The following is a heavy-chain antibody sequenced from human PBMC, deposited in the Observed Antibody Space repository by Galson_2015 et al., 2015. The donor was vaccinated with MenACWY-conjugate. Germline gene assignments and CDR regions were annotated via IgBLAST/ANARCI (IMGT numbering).Heavy chain of an antibody. CDR2: IYYSGST. Sequence: SETLSLTCTVSGGSISSSSYYWGWIRQPPGKGLEWIGSIYYSGSTYYNPSLKSRVTISVDTPKNQFSLKLSSVTAADTAVYYCARVYGGTYSDYWGQGTLVTVSS. J-gene: IGHJ4*02. CDR3: ARVYGGTYSDY. D-gene: IGHD1-26*01. V-gene: IGHV4-39*07. CDR1: GGSISSSSYY.